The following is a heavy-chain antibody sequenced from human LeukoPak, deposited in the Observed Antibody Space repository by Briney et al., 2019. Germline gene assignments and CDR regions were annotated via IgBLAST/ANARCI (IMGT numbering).Heavy chain of an antibody. CDR2: INSDGSST. J-gene: IGHJ6*03. V-gene: IGHV3-74*01. Sequence: GGSLRLSCAASGFTFSSYWMHWVRQASGKGLVWVSRINSDGSSTSYAGSVKGRFTISRDNAKNTLYLQMNSLRAEDTAVYYCARRQLYSDLGYYYYMDVWGKGTTVTVSS. CDR3: ARRQLYSDLGYYYYMDV. D-gene: IGHD2-15*01. CDR1: GFTFSSYW.